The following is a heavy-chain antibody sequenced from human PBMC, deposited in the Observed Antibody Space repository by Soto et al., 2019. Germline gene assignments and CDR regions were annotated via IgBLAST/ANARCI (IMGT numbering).Heavy chain of an antibody. V-gene: IGHV3-33*01. J-gene: IGHJ4*02. CDR2: IWYDGSNK. Sequence: QVQLVESGGGVVQPGRSLRLSCAASGFTFNSYGMHWVRQAPGKGLEWVAVIWYDGSNKYYADSVKGRFTISRDNSKNTLYLEMNSLRAEATAVYYCARAGDGSDSRLDYWGQGTLVTVSS. CDR3: ARAGDGSDSRLDY. D-gene: IGHD2-21*01. CDR1: GFTFNSYG.